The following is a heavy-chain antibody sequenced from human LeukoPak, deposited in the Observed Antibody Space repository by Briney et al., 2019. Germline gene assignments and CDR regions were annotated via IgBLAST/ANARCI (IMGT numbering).Heavy chain of an antibody. CDR1: GFTFSSYW. Sequence: SGGSLRLSCAASGFTFSSYWMSWVRQAPGKGLEWVANIKQDGSEKYYVDSVKGRFTISRDNAKNSLYLQMNSLRAEDTAVYYCAREGVVPAANVRVAAALAFDIWGQGTKVTVSS. J-gene: IGHJ3*02. CDR2: IKQDGSEK. CDR3: AREGVVPAANVRVAAALAFDI. V-gene: IGHV3-7*01. D-gene: IGHD2-2*01.